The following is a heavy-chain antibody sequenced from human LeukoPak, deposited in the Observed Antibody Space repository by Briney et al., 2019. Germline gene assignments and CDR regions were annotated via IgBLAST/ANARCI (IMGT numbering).Heavy chain of an antibody. V-gene: IGHV3-23*01. CDR3: AKWPEGAMDYFDY. Sequence: GGSLRLSCAASGFTFSSYAMSWVRQAPGKGLEWVSTISGSGGSTYYADSVKGRFTISRDNSKNTLYLEMSSLRVEDTAIYYCAKWPEGAMDYFDYWGQGTLVTVSS. CDR2: ISGSGGST. D-gene: IGHD3-16*01. J-gene: IGHJ4*02. CDR1: GFTFSSYA.